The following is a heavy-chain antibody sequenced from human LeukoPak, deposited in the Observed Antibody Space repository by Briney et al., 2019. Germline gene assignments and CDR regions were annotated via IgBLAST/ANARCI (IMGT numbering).Heavy chain of an antibody. CDR2: ISAYNGNT. Sequence: ASVKVSCKASGYTFTSYGISWVRQAPGQGLEWMGWISAYNGNTNYAQKLQGRVTITRNTSISTAYMELSSLRSEDTAVYYCARVPWPPKFDPWGQGTLVTVSS. V-gene: IGHV1-18*01. CDR3: ARVPWPPKFDP. CDR1: GYTFTSYG. J-gene: IGHJ5*02.